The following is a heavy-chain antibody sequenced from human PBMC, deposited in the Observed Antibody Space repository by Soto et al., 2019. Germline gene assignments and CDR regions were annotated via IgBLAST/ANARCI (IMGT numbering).Heavy chain of an antibody. CDR2: INHSGST. V-gene: IGHV4-34*01. CDR3: ARGRVLTIFGVVTPRPFDY. CDR1: GGSFSGYY. J-gene: IGHJ4*02. D-gene: IGHD3-3*01. Sequence: QVQLQQWGAGLLKPSETLSLTCAVYGGSFSGYYWSWIRQPPGKGLEWIGEINHSGSTNYNPSLKSRVTISVDTSKNQFSLKLSSVTAADTAVYYCARGRVLTIFGVVTPRPFDYWGQGTLVTVSS.